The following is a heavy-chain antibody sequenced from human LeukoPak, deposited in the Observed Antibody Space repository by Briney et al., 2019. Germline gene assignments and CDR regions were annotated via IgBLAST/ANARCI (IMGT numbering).Heavy chain of an antibody. V-gene: IGHV4-39*01. J-gene: IGHJ4*02. D-gene: IGHD2-21*02. CDR1: GDSISSSSYY. CDR3: ARNPSLHIVVVTAIDY. CDR2: INYSGRT. Sequence: KPSETLSLTCTVCGDSISSSSYYWGWIRQPPGKGLEWIGNINYSGRTYYNPSLKSQVTISVDTSKNQFSLKLSSVTAADTAVYYCARNPSLHIVVVTAIDYWGLGTLVTVSS.